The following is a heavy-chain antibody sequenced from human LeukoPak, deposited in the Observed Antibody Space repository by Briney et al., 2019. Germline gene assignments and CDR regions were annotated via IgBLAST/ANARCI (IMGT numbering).Heavy chain of an antibody. Sequence: PGGSLRLSCAASGFTFSSYSMHWVRQAPGKGLEWVSSITSSGRYIYYADSVKGRFTISRDNSENSLYLQMNSLRAEDTAVYYCAELGITMIGGVWGKGTTVTISS. D-gene: IGHD3-10*02. CDR2: ITSSGRYI. J-gene: IGHJ6*04. CDR3: AELGITMIGGV. V-gene: IGHV3-21*01. CDR1: GFTFSSYS.